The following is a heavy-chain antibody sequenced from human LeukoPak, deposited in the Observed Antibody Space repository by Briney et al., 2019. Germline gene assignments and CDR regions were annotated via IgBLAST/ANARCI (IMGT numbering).Heavy chain of an antibody. D-gene: IGHD5-12*01. CDR2: ISAYNGNT. CDR3: ARGYSKAYSGYDFRPFDY. J-gene: IGHJ4*02. CDR1: GYTFTSYG. V-gene: IGHV1-18*01. Sequence: GASVKVSCKASGYTFTSYGISWVRQAPGQGLEWMGWISAYNGNTNYAQKLQGRVTMTTDTSTSTAYMELRSLRSDDTAVYYCARGYSKAYSGYDFRPFDYWGQGTLVTVSS.